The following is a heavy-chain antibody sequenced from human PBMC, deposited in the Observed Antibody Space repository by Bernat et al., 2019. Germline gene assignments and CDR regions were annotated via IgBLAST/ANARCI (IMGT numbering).Heavy chain of an antibody. CDR3: ASRTVVPRLDYYYYGMDV. CDR1: GFTVSSNY. D-gene: IGHD4-23*01. V-gene: IGHV3-53*02. J-gene: IGHJ6*04. CDR2: IYSGGST. Sequence: EVQLVETGGGLIQPGGSLRLSCAASGFTVSSNYMSWVRQAPGKGLEWVSVIYSGGSTYYADSVKGRFTISRDNSKNTLYLQMNSLRAEDTAVYYCASRTVVPRLDYYYYGMDVWGKGTTVTVSS.